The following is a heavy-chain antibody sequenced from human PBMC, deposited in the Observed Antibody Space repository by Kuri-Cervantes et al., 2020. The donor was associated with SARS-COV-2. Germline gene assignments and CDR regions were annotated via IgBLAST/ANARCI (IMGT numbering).Heavy chain of an antibody. Sequence: GSLRLSCTVSGGSISSSSYYWGWIRQPPGKGLEWIGGIYYSGSTYYNPSLKSRDTISVDTSRNQFSLKLSSVTAADTAVYYCARLGVVPAAIQIDYWGQGTLVTVSS. CDR1: GGSISSSSYY. CDR3: ARLGVVPAAIQIDY. V-gene: IGHV4-39*01. CDR2: IYYSGST. D-gene: IGHD2-2*02. J-gene: IGHJ4*02.